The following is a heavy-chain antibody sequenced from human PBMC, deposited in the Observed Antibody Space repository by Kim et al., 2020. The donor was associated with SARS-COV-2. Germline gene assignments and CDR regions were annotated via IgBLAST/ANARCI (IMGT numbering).Heavy chain of an antibody. V-gene: IGHV3-30*04. CDR1: GFTFNSYS. D-gene: IGHD6-25*01. Sequence: GGSLRLSCAASGFTFNSYSMHWVRQAPGKGLEWVAAISYDGTNKYYTDSVKGRFTVARDNSKNTLYLQMNSLRADDTAVYYCASPGGSGRSRPVDCWGQG. J-gene: IGHJ4*02. CDR3: ASPGGSGRSRPVDC. CDR2: ISYDGTNK.